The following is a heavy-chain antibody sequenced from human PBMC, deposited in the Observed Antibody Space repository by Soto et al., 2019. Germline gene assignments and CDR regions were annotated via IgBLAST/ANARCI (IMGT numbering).Heavy chain of an antibody. CDR2: IITITGPA. CDR3: AREYYGSGTYGYYGVDV. Sequence: QVQLVQSGAEVKKPGSSVKVSCKASGSTISSYVIAWVRQAPGQSLEWMGGIITITGPANYAQKFQGRLTITADEATSTAYMELSSLRSDDTAVYYCAREYYGSGTYGYYGVDVWGQGTTVTVSS. J-gene: IGHJ6*02. D-gene: IGHD3-10*01. V-gene: IGHV1-69*01. CDR1: GSTISSYV.